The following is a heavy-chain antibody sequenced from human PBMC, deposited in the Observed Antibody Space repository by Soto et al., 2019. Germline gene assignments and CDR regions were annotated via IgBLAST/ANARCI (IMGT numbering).Heavy chain of an antibody. CDR1: GGTFSSYA. CDR2: IIPIFGTA. CDR3: AAPKAVGYCSSTSCYEAPYPFDF. Sequence: SVKVSCKASGGTFSSYAISWVRQAPGQGLEWMGGIIPIFGTANYAQKFQGRVTITADESTSTAYMELSSLRSKDTAVYYCAAPKAVGYCSSTSCYEAPYPFDFWGQGTLVTVSS. J-gene: IGHJ4*02. D-gene: IGHD2-2*01. V-gene: IGHV1-69*13.